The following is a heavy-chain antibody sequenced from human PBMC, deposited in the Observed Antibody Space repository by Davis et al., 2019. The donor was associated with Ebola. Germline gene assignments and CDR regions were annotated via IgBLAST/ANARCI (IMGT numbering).Heavy chain of an antibody. D-gene: IGHD5-18*01. CDR1: GYSFTSHW. CDR3: ATFVDTSSDY. V-gene: IGHV1-2*06. Sequence: GESLKISCKGSGYSFTSHWIAWVRQAPGQGLEWMGRINPNSGGTNYAQKFQGRVTMTRDTSISTAYMELSRLRSDDTAVYYCATFVDTSSDYWGQGTLVTVSS. CDR2: INPNSGGT. J-gene: IGHJ4*02.